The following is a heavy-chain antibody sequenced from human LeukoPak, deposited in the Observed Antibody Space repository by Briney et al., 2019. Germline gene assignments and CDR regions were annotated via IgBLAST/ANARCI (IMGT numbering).Heavy chain of an antibody. V-gene: IGHV4-34*01. D-gene: IGHD4-23*01. CDR3: ASRSVTTGVFDY. J-gene: IGHJ4*02. CDR1: GFTFSSYT. Sequence: GSLRLSCAASGFTFSSYTMTWVRQAPGKGLEWIGEINHSGSTNYNPSLKSRVTISVDTSKSQFSLKLSSVTAADTAVYYCASRSVTTGVFDYWGQGTLVTVSS. CDR2: INHSGST.